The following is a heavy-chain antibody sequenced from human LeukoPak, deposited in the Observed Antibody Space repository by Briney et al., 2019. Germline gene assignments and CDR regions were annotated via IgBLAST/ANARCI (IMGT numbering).Heavy chain of an antibody. J-gene: IGHJ4*02. D-gene: IGHD6-13*01. CDR1: GGSISSYY. V-gene: IGHV4-59*08. CDR3: ARQGRQLVSY. Sequence: SETLSLTCTVSGGSISSYYWSWIRQPPGKGLEWIGYIYHSGSTYYNPSLKGRVTISVDRSKNQFSLKLSSVTAADTAVYYCARQGRQLVSYWGQGTLVTVSS. CDR2: IYHSGST.